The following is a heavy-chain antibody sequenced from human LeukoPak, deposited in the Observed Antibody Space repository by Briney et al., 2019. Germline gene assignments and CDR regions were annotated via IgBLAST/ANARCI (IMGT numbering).Heavy chain of an antibody. J-gene: IGHJ6*02. Sequence: GGSLRLSCAASGFTFSSYAMSWVRQAPGKGLEWVSSISSSSSYIYYADSVKGRFTISRDNAKNSLYLQMNSLRAEDTAVYYCARDGYCSSTSCYGWGYYYYGMDVWGQGTTVTVSS. CDR1: GFTFSSYA. CDR2: ISSSSSYI. V-gene: IGHV3-21*01. CDR3: ARDGYCSSTSCYGWGYYYYGMDV. D-gene: IGHD2-2*03.